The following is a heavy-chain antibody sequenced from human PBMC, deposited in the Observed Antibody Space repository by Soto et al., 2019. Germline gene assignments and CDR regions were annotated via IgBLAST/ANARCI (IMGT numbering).Heavy chain of an antibody. CDR1: GFTFGNYA. V-gene: IGHV3-23*01. CDR3: AKGSIVVVTVIRPDDAFDI. J-gene: IGHJ3*02. D-gene: IGHD2-21*02. Sequence: EVQLLESGGGLLQPGGSLRLSCAGSGFTFGNYAMSWVRQAPGGGLEWISSISGGGGSTYYADSVKGRFTISRDTSKNTLYLQMNSLRADDTAVYYCAKGSIVVVTVIRPDDAFDIWGQGTMVTVSS. CDR2: ISGGGGST.